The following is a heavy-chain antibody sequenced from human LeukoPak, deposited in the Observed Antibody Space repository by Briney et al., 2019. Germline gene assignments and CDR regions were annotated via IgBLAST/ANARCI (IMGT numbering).Heavy chain of an antibody. V-gene: IGHV3-30*02. D-gene: IGHD3-16*01. CDR2: IRFDGSNK. J-gene: IGHJ4*02. CDR1: GFTFSSHG. Sequence: GGSLRLSCAASGFTFSSHGMHWVRQAPGKGLEWVAFIRFDGSNKYYADSVKGRFTISRDNSKNTLYLQMNSLIAADTSMYYWEKDQIGGYFGDFDYWGQGTLVTVSS. CDR3: EKDQIGGYFGDFDY.